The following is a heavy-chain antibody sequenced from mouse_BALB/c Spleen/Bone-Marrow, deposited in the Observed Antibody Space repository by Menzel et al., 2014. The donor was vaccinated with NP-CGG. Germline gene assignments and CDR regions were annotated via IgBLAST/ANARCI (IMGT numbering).Heavy chain of an antibody. D-gene: IGHD2-4*01. V-gene: IGHV5-9-2*01. CDR3: ARHAYYDQTEVSFVY. CDR1: GFSFNSYG. CDR2: ISRGGSYT. Sequence: VESGGGLVKSGGSLKLSCAASGFSFNSYGMSWVRQTPDRVLWWVATISRGGSYTFYPDSVKGRFTISRDNAKNNLYLQLSSLSAEDTALYYCARHAYYDQTEVSFVYWGQGTLVTVSA. J-gene: IGHJ3*01.